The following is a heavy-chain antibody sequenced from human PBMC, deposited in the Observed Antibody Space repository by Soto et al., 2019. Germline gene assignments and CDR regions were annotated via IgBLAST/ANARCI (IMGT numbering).Heavy chain of an antibody. CDR3: VKGPWRYSDFDY. D-gene: IGHD3-3*01. CDR2: ISGSGDTI. CDR1: GFTFSSYA. V-gene: IGHV3-23*01. Sequence: EVQLLESGGGLVQPGGSLRLSCAASGFTFSSYAMSWVRQDPGKGLEWVSSISGSGDTIYYADFAKGRFTISRDNSKYTLYLQMNSLRAEDTALYYCVKGPWRYSDFDYWGQGALVTVSS. J-gene: IGHJ4*02.